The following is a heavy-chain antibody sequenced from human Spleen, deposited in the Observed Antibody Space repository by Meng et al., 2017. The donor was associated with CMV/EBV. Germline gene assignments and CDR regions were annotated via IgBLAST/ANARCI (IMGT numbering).Heavy chain of an antibody. J-gene: IGHJ6*02. CDR2: INPNSGGT. CDR1: GYTFTGYY. D-gene: IGHD3-3*01. Sequence: ASVKVSCKASGYTFTGYYMHWVRQAPGQGLEWMGWINPNSGGTNYAQKFQGRVTMTRDTSISTAYMELSRLRSDDTAVYYCAREIPPTYDFWTPRGPTLGMDVWGQGTTVTVSS. CDR3: AREIPPTYDFWTPRGPTLGMDV. V-gene: IGHV1-2*02.